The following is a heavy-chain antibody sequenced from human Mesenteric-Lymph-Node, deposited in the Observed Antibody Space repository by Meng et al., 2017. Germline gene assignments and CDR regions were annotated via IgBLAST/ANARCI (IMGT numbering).Heavy chain of an antibody. D-gene: IGHD4-17*01. CDR1: GGSISSGGFY. Sequence: GQLQQWGAGLLRPSGSLSLTCTVSGGSISSGGFYWSWIRQHPGKGLEWIGYIYYSGSTYYNPSLRSRVAISIDTSKNQFSLKLTSVTAADTAVYFCARTNYGDYNWFDPWGQGTLVTVSS. CDR3: ARTNYGDYNWFDP. V-gene: IGHV4-31*03. J-gene: IGHJ5*02. CDR2: IYYSGST.